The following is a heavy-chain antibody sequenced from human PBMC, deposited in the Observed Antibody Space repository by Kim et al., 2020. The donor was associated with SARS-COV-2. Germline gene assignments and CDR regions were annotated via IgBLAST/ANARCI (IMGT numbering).Heavy chain of an antibody. CDR2: INPNSGGT. CDR1: GYTFTGYY. CDR3: ARESRFLEWFGDVYYYGMDV. J-gene: IGHJ6*02. V-gene: IGHV1-2*06. D-gene: IGHD3-3*01. Sequence: ASVKVSCKASGYTFTGYYMHWVRQAPGQGLEWMGRINPNSGGTNYAQKFQGRVTMTRDTSISTAYMELSRLRSDDTAVYYCARESRFLEWFGDVYYYGMDVWGQGTTVTVSS.